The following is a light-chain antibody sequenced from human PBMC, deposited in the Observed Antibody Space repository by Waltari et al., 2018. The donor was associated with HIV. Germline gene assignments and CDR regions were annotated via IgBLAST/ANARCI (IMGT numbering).Light chain of an antibody. J-gene: IGKJ1*01. CDR1: QSVTNNY. CDR3: QDYGSSPET. V-gene: IGKV3-20*01. CDR2: RAS. Sequence: EIVLTQSPGTLSLSPGERASLSCRASQSVTNNYLAWYQQKPGQAPTLRIYRASSRATGIPDRFSGRGAGTDFTLTISRLEPEDFAVYYCQDYGSSPETFGQGTKVEIK.